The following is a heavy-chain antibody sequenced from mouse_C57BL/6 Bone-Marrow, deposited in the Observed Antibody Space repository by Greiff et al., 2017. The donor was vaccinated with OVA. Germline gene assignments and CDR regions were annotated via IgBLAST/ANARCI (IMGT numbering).Heavy chain of an antibody. Sequence: EVQLQQPGAELVRPGASVKLSCTASGFNIKDDYMHWVKERPEQGLEWIGWIDPENGGTEYAPKFQGKATLTVDTSSKTVYLHLSSLTSGDTAVYYCTRYRYWSQGTTLTVSS. J-gene: IGHJ2*01. CDR2: IDPENGGT. CDR1: GFNIKDDY. V-gene: IGHV14-4*01. CDR3: TRYRY. D-gene: IGHD5-1-1*01.